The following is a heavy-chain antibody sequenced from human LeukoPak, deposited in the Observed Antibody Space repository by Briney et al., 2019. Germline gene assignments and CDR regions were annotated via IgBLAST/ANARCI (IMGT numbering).Heavy chain of an antibody. J-gene: IGHJ4*02. CDR2: IWYDGSNK. D-gene: IGHD6-13*01. CDR1: GFTFSSYA. Sequence: PGGSLRLSCAASGFTFSSYAMHWVPQAAGKGLEWVAIIWYDGSNKYYADSVKGRFTISRDNSKSTLYLQMNSLRAEDTAVYYCAKGGYSSSWYGDYWGQGTLVTVSS. V-gene: IGHV3-33*06. CDR3: AKGGYSSSWYGDY.